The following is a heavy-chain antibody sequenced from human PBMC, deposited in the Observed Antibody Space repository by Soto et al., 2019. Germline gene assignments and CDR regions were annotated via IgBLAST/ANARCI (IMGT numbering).Heavy chain of an antibody. CDR2: IFSNDEK. D-gene: IGHD3-10*01. J-gene: IGHJ6*02. V-gene: IGHV2-26*01. CDR3: ARIPGDYYYYYGMDV. CDR1: GFSLSNARMG. Sequence: QVTLKESGPVLVKPTETLTLTCTVSGFSLSNARMGVSWIRQPPVKALEWLAHIFSNDEKSSSTSLKSRLTNPKDTSKSQVVLTMTNMEPLDTAKDYCARIPGDYYYYYGMDVWGQGTTVNASS.